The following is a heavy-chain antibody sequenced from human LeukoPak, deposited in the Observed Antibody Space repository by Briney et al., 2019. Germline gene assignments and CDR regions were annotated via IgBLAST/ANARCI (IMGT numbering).Heavy chain of an antibody. J-gene: IGHJ4*02. Sequence: GGSLRLSCAASGFTFSSYWMNWVRQAPGKGLEWVANTREDGSEKYYVDSVKGRFTISRDNAKNSLYLQMNSLRAEDTAVYYCARELAGHYYGSVSSFDYWGQGTLVTVSS. CDR1: GFTFSSYW. D-gene: IGHD3-10*01. CDR3: ARELAGHYYGSVSSFDY. CDR2: TREDGSEK. V-gene: IGHV3-7*01.